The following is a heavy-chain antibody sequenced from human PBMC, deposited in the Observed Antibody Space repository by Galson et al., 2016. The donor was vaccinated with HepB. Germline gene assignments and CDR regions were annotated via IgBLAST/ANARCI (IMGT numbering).Heavy chain of an antibody. Sequence: SLRLSCAGSGFLFRGYGMHWVRQAPGKGLEWVAADSMDGRRKFYSDSVRGRFTISRDNSNNMWFLQMDSLRPDDTAVYYCAKRHEFCPPVGCSVDYWGQGTLVSVPS. CDR2: DSMDGRRK. J-gene: IGHJ4*02. D-gene: IGHD3-10*02. V-gene: IGHV3-30*18. CDR3: AKRHEFCPPVGCSVDY. CDR1: GFLFRGYG.